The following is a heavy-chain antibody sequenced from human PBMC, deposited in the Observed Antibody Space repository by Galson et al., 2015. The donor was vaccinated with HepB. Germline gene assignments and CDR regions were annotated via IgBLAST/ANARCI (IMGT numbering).Heavy chain of an antibody. CDR3: TTGTWIQLSLPDY. V-gene: IGHV3-7*03. CDR1: GFTFSSYW. CDR2: IKQDGSEK. Sequence: SLRLSCAASGFTFSSYWMSWVRQAPGKGLEWVANIKQDGSEKYYVDSVKGRFTISRDDSKTTLYLQMNSLKTEDTAVYYCTTGTWIQLSLPDYWGQGTLVTVSS. D-gene: IGHD5-18*01. J-gene: IGHJ4*02.